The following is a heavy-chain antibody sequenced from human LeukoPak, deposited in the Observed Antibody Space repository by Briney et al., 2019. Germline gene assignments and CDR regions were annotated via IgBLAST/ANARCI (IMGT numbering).Heavy chain of an antibody. CDR1: GGSVSSGSYY. V-gene: IGHV4-61*01. CDR3: ARDKDAFDI. CDR2: IYYSGST. Sequence: KASETLSLTCTVSGGSVSSGSYYWSWIRQPPGKGLEWIGYIYYSGSTNYNPSLKSRVTISVDTSKNQLSLKLSSVTAADTAVYYCARDKDAFDIWGQGTMVTISS. J-gene: IGHJ3*02.